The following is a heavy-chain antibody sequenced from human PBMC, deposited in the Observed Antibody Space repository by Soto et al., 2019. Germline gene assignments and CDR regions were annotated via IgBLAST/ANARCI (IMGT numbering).Heavy chain of an antibody. CDR1: GGSISSGGYY. CDR2: IYYSGST. D-gene: IGHD3-22*01. V-gene: IGHV4-31*03. J-gene: IGHJ6*02. Sequence: PSETLSLTCTVSGGSISSGGYYWSWIRQHPGKGLEWIGYIYYSGSTYYNPSLQSRVTISVDTSKNQFSLKLSSVTAADTAVYYCARALYYYDSSGSITPYYYGMDVWGQGTTVTVSS. CDR3: ARALYYYDSSGSITPYYYGMDV.